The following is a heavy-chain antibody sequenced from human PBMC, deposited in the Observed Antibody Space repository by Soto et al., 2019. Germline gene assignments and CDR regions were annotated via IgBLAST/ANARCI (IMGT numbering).Heavy chain of an antibody. V-gene: IGHV1-2*04. D-gene: IGHD4-4*01. CDR3: ARDRRNSWYWLDP. CDR2: IYPNSGAT. Sequence: ASVKGSCKASGYTFTDYHIHWLLQAPGQGLEWMGWIYPNSGATDYAQKFQGWVTMSRDTSISTAYLELSRLKSDDTAVYYCARDRRNSWYWLDPWGQGTPVTVSS. CDR1: GYTFTDYH. J-gene: IGHJ5*02.